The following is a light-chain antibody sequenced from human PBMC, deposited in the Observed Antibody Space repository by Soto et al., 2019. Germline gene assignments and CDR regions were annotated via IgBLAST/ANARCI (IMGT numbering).Light chain of an antibody. J-gene: IGKJ4*01. CDR2: GAS. V-gene: IGKV3-20*01. CDR3: QQYGSTPLT. CDR1: QSFRSSY. Sequence: DIVLTQSPATLSLSPGERATLSCRASQSFRSSYLAWYQQKPGQAHRLLIYGASSMDTGIPSRFSGSGSGTDFTLTISRLEPEDFAVYYCQQYGSTPLTFGGGTKVEIK.